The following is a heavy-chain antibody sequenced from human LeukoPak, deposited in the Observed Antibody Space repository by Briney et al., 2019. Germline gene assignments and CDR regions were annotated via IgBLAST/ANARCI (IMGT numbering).Heavy chain of an antibody. Sequence: ASVKVSCKASGYTFTGYYIHWVRQAPGQGLEWMGWINPDSGGTNYAQKFQGGVTMTRDTSISTAYLQWSSLKASDTAMYYCARRGYYYDTKGAFDIWGQGTMVTVSS. CDR3: ARRGYYYDTKGAFDI. CDR2: INPDSGGT. D-gene: IGHD3-22*01. CDR1: GYTFTGYY. J-gene: IGHJ3*02. V-gene: IGHV1-2*02.